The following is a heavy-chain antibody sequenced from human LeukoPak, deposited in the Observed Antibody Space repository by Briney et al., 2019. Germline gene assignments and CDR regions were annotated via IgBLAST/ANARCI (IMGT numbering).Heavy chain of an antibody. D-gene: IGHD3-9*01. CDR1: GSTFSSYG. Sequence: GGSLRLSCAASGSTFSSYGMHWVRQAPGKGLEWVAFIRYDGSNKYYADSVKGRFTISRDNSKNTLYLQMNSLRAEDTAVYYCAALYDILSRLAFDIWGQGTMVTVSS. CDR3: AALYDILSRLAFDI. V-gene: IGHV3-30*02. J-gene: IGHJ3*02. CDR2: IRYDGSNK.